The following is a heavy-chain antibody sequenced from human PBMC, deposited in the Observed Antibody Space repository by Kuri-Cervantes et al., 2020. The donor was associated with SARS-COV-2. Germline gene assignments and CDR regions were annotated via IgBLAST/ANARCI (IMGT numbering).Heavy chain of an antibody. CDR1: GFTFSNAW. CDR3: ARDARGWSYFDY. CDR2: IKPDGSVK. Sequence: GESLKISCAASGFTFSNAWMNWVRQAPGKGLEWLANIKPDGSVKSYVDSVKGRFTISRDNAKNSLYLQMNSLRAEDTAVYYCARDARGWSYFDYWGQGTLVTVSS. V-gene: IGHV3-7*01. D-gene: IGHD6-19*01. J-gene: IGHJ4*02.